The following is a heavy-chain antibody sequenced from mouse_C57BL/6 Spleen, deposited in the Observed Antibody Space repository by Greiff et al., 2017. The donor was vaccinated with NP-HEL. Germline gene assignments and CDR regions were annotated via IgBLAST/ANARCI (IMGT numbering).Heavy chain of an antibody. CDR1: GYTFASYW. Sequence: QVQLKQPGAELVMPGASVKLSCKASGYTFASYWMHWVKQRPGQGLEWIGEIDPSDSYTNYNQKFKGKSTLTVDKSSSTAYMQLSSLTSEDSAVYYCARSDDYFDYWGQGTTLTVSS. J-gene: IGHJ2*01. CDR2: IDPSDSYT. D-gene: IGHD2-3*01. V-gene: IGHV1-69*01. CDR3: ARSDDYFDY.